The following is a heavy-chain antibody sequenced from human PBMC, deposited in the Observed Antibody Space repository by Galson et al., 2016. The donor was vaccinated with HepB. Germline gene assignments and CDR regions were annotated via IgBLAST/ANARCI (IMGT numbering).Heavy chain of an antibody. CDR1: GGSISSNNW. V-gene: IGHV4-4*02. CDR3: AKVSDILTAYSYYFDY. CDR2: IFHTGST. D-gene: IGHD3-9*01. Sequence: ETLSLTCAVSGGSISSNNWWSWVRQPPGKGLEWIGEIFHTGSTNYNESLKSRLTMSIDKSENQFSLKLSSVTAADTAVYYCAKVSDILTAYSYYFDYWGQGILVTVSS. J-gene: IGHJ4*02.